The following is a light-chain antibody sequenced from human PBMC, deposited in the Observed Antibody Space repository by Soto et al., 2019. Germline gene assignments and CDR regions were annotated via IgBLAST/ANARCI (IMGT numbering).Light chain of an antibody. CDR3: QQYKNWYT. V-gene: IGKV3-15*01. CDR1: QTVGNS. Sequence: EIVMTQSPVTLSVSPGERATLSCRASQTVGNSLAWYQQKAGQAPRLLFHGASTRATGIPARFSGSGSGTEFPLTISSLQSEDSAVYYCQQYKNWYTFGQGTKLEIK. J-gene: IGKJ2*01. CDR2: GAS.